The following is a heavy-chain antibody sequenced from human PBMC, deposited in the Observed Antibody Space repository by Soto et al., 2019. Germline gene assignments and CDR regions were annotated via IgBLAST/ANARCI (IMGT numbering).Heavy chain of an antibody. Sequence: ETLSLTCTVSGGSMSSNYWTWVRQVPGKGLEAISAVSTSGRSTYYADSVKDRFTISRDNSKNTLFLQMGSLRPEDTAIYYCVKQAHGLDGVAFDYWGQGTQVTVSS. J-gene: IGHJ4*02. CDR3: VKQAHGLDGVAFDY. V-gene: IGHV3-64D*06. CDR2: VSTSGRST. D-gene: IGHD2-15*01. CDR1: GGSMSSN.